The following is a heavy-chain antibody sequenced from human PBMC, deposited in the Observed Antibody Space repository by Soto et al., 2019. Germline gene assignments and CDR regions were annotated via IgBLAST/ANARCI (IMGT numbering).Heavy chain of an antibody. D-gene: IGHD2-21*01. J-gene: IGHJ4*02. Sequence: GSLRLYCAASGFTFSNFEMNWVRQVPGKGLEWLSYISFRGTTTYYAGSVRGRFTISRDNAKNSVFLQMDSLRVEDTAIYYCVRDNSHIIVTPFDLWGQGTLVTV. V-gene: IGHV3-48*03. CDR1: GFTFSNFE. CDR2: ISFRGTTT. CDR3: VRDNSHIIVTPFDL.